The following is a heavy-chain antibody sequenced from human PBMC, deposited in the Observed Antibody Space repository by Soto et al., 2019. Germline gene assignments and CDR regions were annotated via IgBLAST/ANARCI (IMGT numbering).Heavy chain of an antibody. V-gene: IGHV4-31*03. CDR2: NYYSGST. Sequence: SETLSLTCTVSGGSISSDGYYWSWIRQHPGKGLEWIGYNYYSGSTYYNPSHKSRVTISVDTSKNQFSLKLSSVTAADTAVYYCARDITIVRGVMAIWGQGTLVTVSS. CDR1: GGSISSDGYY. D-gene: IGHD3-10*01. CDR3: ARDITIVRGVMAI. J-gene: IGHJ4*02.